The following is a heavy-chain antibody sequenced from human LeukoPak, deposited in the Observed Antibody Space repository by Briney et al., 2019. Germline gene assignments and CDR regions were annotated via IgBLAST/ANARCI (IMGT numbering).Heavy chain of an antibody. J-gene: IGHJ3*02. Sequence: PSETLSLTCTVSGGSISSGSYYWSWIRQPAGKGLEWSGRIYTSGSTNYNPSLKSRVTISVDTSKNQFSLKLSSVTAADTAVYYCAREGNHAFDIWGQGTMVTVSS. D-gene: IGHD1-14*01. V-gene: IGHV4-61*02. CDR2: IYTSGST. CDR1: GGSISSGSYY. CDR3: AREGNHAFDI.